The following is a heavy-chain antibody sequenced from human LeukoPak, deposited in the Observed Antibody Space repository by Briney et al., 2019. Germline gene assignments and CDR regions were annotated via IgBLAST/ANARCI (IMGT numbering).Heavy chain of an antibody. CDR2: IYGGGTT. D-gene: IGHD3-9*01. J-gene: IGHJ6*02. CDR3: AREARYYDILTGYHNYSGVDV. V-gene: IGHV3-66*01. Sequence: GGSLRPSCAGSGFTVSSNYMTWVRQAPGKGLESVSAIYGGGTTYYADSVKGRFTISRDSSSNTLHLQMNSLRAEDTAVYYCAREARYYDILTGYHNYSGVDVWGQGTTVTVSS. CDR1: GFTVSSNY.